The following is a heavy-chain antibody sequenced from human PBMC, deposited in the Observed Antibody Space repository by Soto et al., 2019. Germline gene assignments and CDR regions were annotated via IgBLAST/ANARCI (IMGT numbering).Heavy chain of an antibody. Sequence: ASVKVSCKASGYTFTSYAMHWVRQAPGQRLEWMGWINAGNGNTKYSQKFQGRVTITRDTSASTAYMALSSLRSEDTAVYYCAKSATVPAAIAYWGQGTLVTVSS. CDR1: GYTFTSYA. J-gene: IGHJ4*02. CDR2: INAGNGNT. CDR3: AKSATVPAAIAY. D-gene: IGHD2-2*02. V-gene: IGHV1-3*01.